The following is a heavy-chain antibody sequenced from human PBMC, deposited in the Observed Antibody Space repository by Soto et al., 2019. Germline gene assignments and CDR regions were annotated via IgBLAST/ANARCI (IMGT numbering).Heavy chain of an antibody. V-gene: IGHV1-2*02. J-gene: IGHJ6*02. CDR3: ARDPRGTRGFDEMDV. CDR2: INPKSGDT. Sequence: GASVKVSCKASGYIFSGHFIHWMRQTPGQGLEWMGWINPKSGDTNYAQKFQGRVTMTRDTSFNLVYMDLSGLRSDDTAVYYCARDPRGTRGFDEMDVWGQGTKVTVSS. D-gene: IGHD3-9*01. CDR1: GYIFSGHF.